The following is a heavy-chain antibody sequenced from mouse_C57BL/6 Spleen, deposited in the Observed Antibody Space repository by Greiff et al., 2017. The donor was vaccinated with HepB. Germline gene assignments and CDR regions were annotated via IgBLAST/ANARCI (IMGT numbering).Heavy chain of an antibody. D-gene: IGHD1-1*01. Sequence: VQLQQPGAELVMPGASVKLSCKASGYTFTSYWMHWVKQRPGQGLEWIGEIDPSDSYTNYNQKFKGKSTLTVDKSSSTAYMQLSSLTSEDSAVYYCARHYGSSYGWFAYWGQGTLVTVSA. J-gene: IGHJ3*01. CDR3: ARHYGSSYGWFAY. CDR1: GYTFTSYW. CDR2: IDPSDSYT. V-gene: IGHV1-69*01.